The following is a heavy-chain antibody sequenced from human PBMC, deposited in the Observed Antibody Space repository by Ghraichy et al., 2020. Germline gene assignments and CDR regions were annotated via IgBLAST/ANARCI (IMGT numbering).Heavy chain of an antibody. Sequence: SETLSLTCAVSGDSISSTSYLWGWIRQPPGQGLEWIGSVYYGGTTYYNPSLKSRVSISVDTSKNQFSLNLSSVTAADTAVYYCARSRSGGIIITFGGIVARLDVWGIGTTVTVSS. V-gene: IGHV4-39*01. CDR1: GDSISSTSYL. D-gene: IGHD3-16*02. CDR2: VYYGGTT. CDR3: ARSRSGGIIITFGGIVARLDV. J-gene: IGHJ6*04.